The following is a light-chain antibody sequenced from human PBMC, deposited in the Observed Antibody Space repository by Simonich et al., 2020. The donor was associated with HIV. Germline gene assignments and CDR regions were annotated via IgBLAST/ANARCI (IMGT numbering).Light chain of an antibody. V-gene: IGLV1-44*01. CDR1: RPTIGSNT. Sequence: QSVLPQPPPASGTPGQRVTISCSGSRPTIGSNTVTWYQQPPGQAPNLPIYWNNQRPSGVPDRFSGSKSGTSASLAISGLQSEEEADYYCAAWDDSLNGPVFGGGTKLTVL. CDR2: WNN. CDR3: AAWDDSLNGPV. J-gene: IGLJ2*01.